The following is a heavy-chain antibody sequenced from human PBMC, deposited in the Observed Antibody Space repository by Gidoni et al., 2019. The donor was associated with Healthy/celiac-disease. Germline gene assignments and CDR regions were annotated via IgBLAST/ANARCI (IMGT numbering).Heavy chain of an antibody. CDR2: INSDGSST. Sequence: EVQLVESGGGLVQPGGSLRLSCAASGFTFSGYWMHWVRQAPGKGLVWVSRINSDGSSTSYADSVKGRFTISRDNAKNTLYLQMNSLRAEDTAVYYCARDGLVGAIPAFDIWGQGTMVTVSS. V-gene: IGHV3-74*01. D-gene: IGHD1-26*01. CDR1: GFTFSGYW. CDR3: ARDGLVGAIPAFDI. J-gene: IGHJ3*02.